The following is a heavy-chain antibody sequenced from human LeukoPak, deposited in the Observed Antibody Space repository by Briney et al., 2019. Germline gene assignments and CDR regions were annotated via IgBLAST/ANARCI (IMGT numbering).Heavy chain of an antibody. Sequence: GGSLRLSCAASEFSFSTYSMNWVRQAPGKGLEWVSSISSSSSYIYYADSVKGRFTISRDNAKNSLYLQMNSLRAEDTAVYYCARAKRNGFDIWGQGTMVTVSS. CDR2: ISSSSSYI. J-gene: IGHJ3*02. CDR3: ARAKRNGFDI. CDR1: EFSFSTYS. V-gene: IGHV3-21*01.